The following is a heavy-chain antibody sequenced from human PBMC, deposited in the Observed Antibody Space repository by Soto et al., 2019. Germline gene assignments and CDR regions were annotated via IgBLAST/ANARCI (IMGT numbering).Heavy chain of an antibody. V-gene: IGHV1-69*01. CDR3: ARDRIYRVLRYFDWSPYYYGMDV. CDR1: GGTFSSYA. CDR2: IIPIFGTA. Sequence: QVQLVQSGAEVQKPGSSVKVSCKASGGTFSSYAISWVRQAPGQGLEWMGGIIPIFGTANYAQKFQGRVTITADESTSTPYMELSSLRSEDTAVYYCARDRIYRVLRYFDWSPYYYGMDVWGQGTTVTVSS. D-gene: IGHD3-9*01. J-gene: IGHJ6*02.